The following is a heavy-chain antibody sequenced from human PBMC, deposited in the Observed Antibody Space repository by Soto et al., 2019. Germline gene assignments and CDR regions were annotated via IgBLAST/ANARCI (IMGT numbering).Heavy chain of an antibody. J-gene: IGHJ6*02. CDR2: IRSKTDGGTT. CDR3: TTGGSDIVVVPAARYYYYGMDV. V-gene: IGHV3-15*01. Sequence: GGSLSLSCAASGFTFSNAWMSWVRQAPGKGLEWVGRIRSKTDGGTTDYAAPVKGRFTISRDDSKNTLYLQMNSLKTEDTAVYYCTTGGSDIVVVPAARYYYYGMDVCGQGTTVPVS. D-gene: IGHD2-2*01. CDR1: GFTFSNAW.